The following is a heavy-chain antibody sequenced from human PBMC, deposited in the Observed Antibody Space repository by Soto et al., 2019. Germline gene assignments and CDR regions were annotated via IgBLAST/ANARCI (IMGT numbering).Heavy chain of an antibody. J-gene: IGHJ4*02. CDR3: ERGEGNPYYAYHFDT. CDR2: ISSSGIS. V-gene: IGHV4-61*01. CDR1: GDSVTSVNYF. D-gene: IGHD3-3*01. Sequence: PSETLSLTCAVSGDSVTSVNYFWTWIRQPPGGGLEWIGYISSSGISKYNPSLKSRVAMSQDTSKNQFSLNLHSVTAADTAVYFCERGEGNPYYAYHFDTSGQGALVTVSS.